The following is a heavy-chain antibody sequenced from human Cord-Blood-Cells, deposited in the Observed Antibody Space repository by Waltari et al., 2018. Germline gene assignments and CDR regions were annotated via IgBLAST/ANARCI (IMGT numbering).Heavy chain of an antibody. Sequence: QVQLQQWGAGLLKPSETLSLTCPVYGGSFGGYNWGWFGQPPGKGGGWIGEINQSGTTNRNPSLKGRVTISLDTSKNQFSLELSSVTAADTAVYYCASGKVGISGYFELGGHGTLVTVSS. CDR2: INQSGTT. J-gene: IGHJ2*01. D-gene: IGHD2-21*01. CDR3: ASGKVGISGYFEL. V-gene: IGHV4-34*01. CDR1: GGSFGGYN.